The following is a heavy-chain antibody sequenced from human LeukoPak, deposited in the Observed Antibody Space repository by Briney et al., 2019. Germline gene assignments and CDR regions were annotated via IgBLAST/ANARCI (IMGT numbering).Heavy chain of an antibody. Sequence: GGSLRLSCAASGFTFSSYAMSWVRQAPGKGLAWVSAISGSGGSTYYADSAKGRFTISRDNSKNTLYLQMNSLRAEDTAVYYCAKGGYCSGGSCYAVGPTDLYFDYWGQGTLVTVSS. D-gene: IGHD2-15*01. V-gene: IGHV3-23*01. CDR3: AKGGYCSGGSCYAVGPTDLYFDY. J-gene: IGHJ4*02. CDR1: GFTFSSYA. CDR2: ISGSGGST.